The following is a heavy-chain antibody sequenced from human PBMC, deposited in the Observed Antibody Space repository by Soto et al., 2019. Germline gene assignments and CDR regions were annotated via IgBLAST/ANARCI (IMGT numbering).Heavy chain of an antibody. CDR1: GYTFTSYG. V-gene: IGHV1-18*01. CDR2: ISAYNGNT. J-gene: IGHJ6*03. D-gene: IGHD3-9*01. Sequence: ASVKVSCKASGYTFTSYGISWVRQAPGQGLEWMGWISAYNGNTNYAQKLQGRVTMTTDTSTSTAYMELRSLRSDDTAVYYCARVDDILTGYFYYMDVWGKGTTVTVSS. CDR3: ARVDDILTGYFYYMDV.